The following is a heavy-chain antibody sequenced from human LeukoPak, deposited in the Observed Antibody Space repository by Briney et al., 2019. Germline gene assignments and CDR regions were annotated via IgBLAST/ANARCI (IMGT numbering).Heavy chain of an antibody. V-gene: IGHV4-59*01. J-gene: IGHJ4*02. CDR3: ARGVRKRYFDRHQALDY. CDR1: GGSISSYY. D-gene: IGHD3-9*01. Sequence: PSETLSLTCTVSGGSISSYYWSWIRQPPGKGLEWIGYIYYSGSTNYNPSLKSRVTISVDTSKNQFSLKLSSVTAADTAVYYCARGVRKRYFDRHQALDYWGQGTLVTVSS. CDR2: IYYSGST.